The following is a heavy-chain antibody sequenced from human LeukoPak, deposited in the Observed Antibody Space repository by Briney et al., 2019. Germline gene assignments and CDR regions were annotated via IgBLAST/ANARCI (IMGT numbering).Heavy chain of an antibody. CDR3: ARGVLEQRLIFDY. J-gene: IGHJ4*02. D-gene: IGHD6-25*01. CDR2: IIPILGIA. CDR1: GGTFSSYA. V-gene: IGHV1-69*04. Sequence: ASVKVSCKASGGTFSSYAISWVRQAPGQGLEWMGRIIPILGIANYAQKFQGRVTITADKSTSTAYMELSSLRSEDTAVYYCARGVLEQRLIFDYWGQGTLVTVSS.